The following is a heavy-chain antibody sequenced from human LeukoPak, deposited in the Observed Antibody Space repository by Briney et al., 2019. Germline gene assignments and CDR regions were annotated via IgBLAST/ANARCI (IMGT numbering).Heavy chain of an antibody. Sequence: GGSLRLSCAASGFTFSNYGMHWVRQAPGKGLEWVAVISYDGSNKYCADSVKGRFTISRDNSKNTLYLQMNSLRAEDTAVYYCARDFYYDSSGYFSFDYWGQGTLVTVSS. J-gene: IGHJ4*02. V-gene: IGHV3-30*03. CDR2: ISYDGSNK. CDR1: GFTFSNYG. D-gene: IGHD3-22*01. CDR3: ARDFYYDSSGYFSFDY.